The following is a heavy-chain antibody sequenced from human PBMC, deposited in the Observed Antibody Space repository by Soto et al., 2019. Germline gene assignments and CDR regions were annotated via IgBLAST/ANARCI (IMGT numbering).Heavy chain of an antibody. Sequence: QVQLQESGPGLVKPSQTLSLTCTVSGGSISSGGYYWSWIRQHPGKGLEWIGYIYYSGSTYYNPYLKSRVTISVDTFKNQFSLKLSSVTAADTAVYYCARDQQQLAWFDPWGQGTLVTVSS. D-gene: IGHD6-13*01. V-gene: IGHV4-31*03. CDR3: ARDQQQLAWFDP. CDR2: IYYSGST. J-gene: IGHJ5*02. CDR1: GGSISSGGYY.